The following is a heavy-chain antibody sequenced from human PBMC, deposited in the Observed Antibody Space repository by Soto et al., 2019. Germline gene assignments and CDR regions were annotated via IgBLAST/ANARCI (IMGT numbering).Heavy chain of an antibody. V-gene: IGHV3-48*03. Sequence: VVESGGGLVQPGGSLRLSCVASAFPFSNFEMNWIRQAPGKGLEWISYITGGGATYYAGAVKGRFTISRDNARNSLLLQMKNGGDGDTAVNYRAGGGRRNFDHGGRGTLVTVAS. J-gene: IGHJ4*02. D-gene: IGHD3-16*01. CDR2: ITGGGAT. CDR1: AFPFSNFE. CDR3: AGGGRRNFDH.